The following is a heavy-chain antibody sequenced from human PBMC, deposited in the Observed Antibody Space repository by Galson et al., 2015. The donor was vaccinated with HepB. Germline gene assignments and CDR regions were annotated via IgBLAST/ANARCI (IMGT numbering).Heavy chain of an antibody. V-gene: IGHV3-74*01. D-gene: IGHD1/OR15-1a*01. CDR2: IDSDGSST. Sequence: SLRLSCAASGFTFSSYWMHWVRQAPGKGLVWVSRIDSDGSSTIYADSVKGRFTVSRDNGKNTLYLQMSGLRAGDTAMYYCIRDANIEASGKLYDYWGQGTLVTVSS. J-gene: IGHJ4*02. CDR3: IRDANIEASGKLYDY. CDR1: GFTFSSYW.